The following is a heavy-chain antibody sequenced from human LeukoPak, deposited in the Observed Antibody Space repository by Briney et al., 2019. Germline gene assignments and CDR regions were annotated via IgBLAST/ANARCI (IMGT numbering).Heavy chain of an antibody. D-gene: IGHD3-3*01. Sequence: SETLSLTCTVSGGSISSYYWSWIRQPPGKGLEWIGYIYYSGSTNYNPSLKSRVTISVDTSKNQFSLKLSSVTAADTAVYYCARAIHYDFWSGYYSPYYFDYWGQGTLVTVSS. CDR3: ARAIHYDFWSGYYSPYYFDY. J-gene: IGHJ4*02. CDR2: IYYSGST. CDR1: GGSISSYY. V-gene: IGHV4-59*01.